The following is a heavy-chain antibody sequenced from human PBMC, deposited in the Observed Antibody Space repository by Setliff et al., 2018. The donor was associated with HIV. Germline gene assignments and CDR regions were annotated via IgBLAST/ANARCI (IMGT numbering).Heavy chain of an antibody. CDR3: ARVGSGWSTFDY. CDR2: FNTETGNP. CDR1: GYTLTTYA. J-gene: IGHJ4*02. Sequence: ASVKVSCKASGYTLTTYAISWVRQAPGQGLEWMGWFNTETGNPMYAQGFRGRFVFSLDTSVSTAFLQINRQKAEDTAKYYCARVGSGWSTFDYWGQGALVTVSS. D-gene: IGHD6-13*01. V-gene: IGHV7-4-1*02.